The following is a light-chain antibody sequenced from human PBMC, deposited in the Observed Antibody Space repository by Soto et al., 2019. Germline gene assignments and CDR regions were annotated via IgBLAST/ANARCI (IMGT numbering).Light chain of an antibody. V-gene: IGKV3-11*01. Sequence: EIGLTQSPATLSLSPGERATLSCRASQSVSSYLAWYQQKPGQAPRLLIYDASNRATGIPARFTGSGSGTDFTLTISSLEPEDFAVYYCQQRSNWPSTLGQGTKVEIK. CDR2: DAS. CDR1: QSVSSY. J-gene: IGKJ1*01. CDR3: QQRSNWPST.